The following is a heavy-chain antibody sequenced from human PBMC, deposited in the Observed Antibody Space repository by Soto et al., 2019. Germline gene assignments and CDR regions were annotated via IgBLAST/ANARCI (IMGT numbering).Heavy chain of an antibody. CDR1: GFTFSGTS. CDR2: ISSSSSYM. CDR3: TKHYYYSMDV. Sequence: GGSLRLSCAASGFTFSGTSTNWVRQAPGKGLEWVSSISSSSSYMYYADSVKGRFTISRDNARNSLYLQMNSLRAEDTAVYYCTKHYYYSMDVWGQGTTVTVSS. V-gene: IGHV3-21*01. J-gene: IGHJ6*02.